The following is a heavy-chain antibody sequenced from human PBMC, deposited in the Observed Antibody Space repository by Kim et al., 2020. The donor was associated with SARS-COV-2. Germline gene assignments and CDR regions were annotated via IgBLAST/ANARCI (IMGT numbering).Heavy chain of an antibody. CDR2: ISSSGSTI. Sequence: GGSLRLSCAASGFSFSSYEMNWVRQAPGKGLEWVSYISSSGSTIYYADSVKGRFTISRDNAKNSLYLQMNSLRAEDTAVYYCARLSSYGPHSSYGMDVWGQGTTVTVSS. CDR3: ARLSSYGPHSSYGMDV. CDR1: GFSFSSYE. J-gene: IGHJ6*02. D-gene: IGHD5-18*01. V-gene: IGHV3-48*03.